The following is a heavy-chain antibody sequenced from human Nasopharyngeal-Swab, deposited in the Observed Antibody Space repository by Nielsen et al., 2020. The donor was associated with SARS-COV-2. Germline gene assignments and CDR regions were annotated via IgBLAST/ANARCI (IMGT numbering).Heavy chain of an antibody. V-gene: IGHV4-4*07. D-gene: IGHD1-1*01. CDR2: VYTSGST. J-gene: IGHJ6*01. CDR3: ARSGTTKYGLDV. CDR1: GGSISGYF. Sequence: SETLSLTCSVSGGSISGYFLSWIRQPAGEGLEWIGCVYTSGSTNYNPSLKSRVTISIDMSKNQFSLELRSVTAADTAFYYCARSGTTKYGLDVWGQGTTVIVSS.